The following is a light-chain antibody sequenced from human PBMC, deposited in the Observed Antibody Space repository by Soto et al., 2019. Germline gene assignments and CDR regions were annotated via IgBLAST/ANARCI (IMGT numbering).Light chain of an antibody. CDR1: QSVSNN. V-gene: IGKV3-15*01. J-gene: IGKJ1*01. Sequence: EIVIAHSPATLSVSPVESATLSCRASQSVSNNLTWYQQKPGQPPRLLIYGASTRATGVPGRFSGSGSGTEFTLTISSLQPDDFATYYCQHYNSHSEAFGQGTKVDI. CDR3: QHYNSHSEA. CDR2: GAS.